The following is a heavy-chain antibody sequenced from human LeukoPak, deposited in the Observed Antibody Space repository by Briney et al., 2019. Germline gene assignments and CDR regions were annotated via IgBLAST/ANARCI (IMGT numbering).Heavy chain of an antibody. J-gene: IGHJ3*02. V-gene: IGHV1-24*01. CDR2: FDPEDGET. CDR3: ATPLTGTTYAFDI. Sequence: GASVKVSCKVSGYTLTELSMHWVRQAPGKGLEWMGGFDPEDGETIYAQKFQGRVTMTEDTSADTAYMELSSLRSEDTAVYYCATPLTGTTYAFDIWGQGTMVTVSS. D-gene: IGHD1-7*01. CDR1: GYTLTELS.